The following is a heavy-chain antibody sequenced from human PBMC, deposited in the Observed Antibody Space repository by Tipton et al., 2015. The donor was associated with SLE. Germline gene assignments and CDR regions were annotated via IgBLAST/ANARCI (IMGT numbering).Heavy chain of an antibody. V-gene: IGHV3-48*01. Sequence: SGAEVKKPGASVKVSCKASGYTFTSYATHWVRQAPGKGLEWVAYISSSSSTIYYADSVKGRFTISRDNAKNSLYLQMNSLRAEDTAVYYCARSPIQLWLARYFDYWGQGTLVTVSS. CDR1: GYTFTSYA. D-gene: IGHD5-18*01. CDR2: ISSSSSTI. J-gene: IGHJ4*02. CDR3: ARSPIQLWLARYFDY.